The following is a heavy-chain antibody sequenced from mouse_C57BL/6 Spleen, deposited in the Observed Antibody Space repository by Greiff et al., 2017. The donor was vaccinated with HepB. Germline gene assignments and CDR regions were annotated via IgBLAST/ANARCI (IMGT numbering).Heavy chain of an antibody. J-gene: IGHJ4*01. D-gene: IGHD2-4*01. CDR3: AREDYDYDEGYYYAMDY. CDR2: IYPGDGDT. Sequence: VKLQESGPELVKPGASVKISCKASGYAFSSSWMNWVKQRPGKGLEWIGRIYPGDGDTNYNGKFKGKATLTADKSSSTAYMQLSSLTSEDSAVYFCAREDYDYDEGYYYAMDYWGQGTSVTVSS. CDR1: GYAFSSSW. V-gene: IGHV1-82*01.